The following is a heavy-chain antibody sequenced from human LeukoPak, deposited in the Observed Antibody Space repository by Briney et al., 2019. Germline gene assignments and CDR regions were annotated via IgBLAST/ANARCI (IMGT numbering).Heavy chain of an antibody. CDR2: ISSSSSYI. CDR3: ARDLRYYDSSGPAPPGNWFDP. D-gene: IGHD3-22*01. V-gene: IGHV3-21*01. Sequence: SGGSLRLSCAASGFTFSSYSMNWVRQAPGKGLEWVSSISSSSSYIYYADSVKGRFTISRDNAKNSLYLQMNSLRAEDTAVYYCARDLRYYDSSGPAPPGNWFDPWGQGTLVTVSS. CDR1: GFTFSSYS. J-gene: IGHJ5*02.